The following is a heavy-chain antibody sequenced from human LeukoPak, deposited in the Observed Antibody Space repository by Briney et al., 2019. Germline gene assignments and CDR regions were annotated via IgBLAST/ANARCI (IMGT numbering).Heavy chain of an antibody. J-gene: IGHJ4*02. CDR3: GRGHWGLDY. CDR2: ISNSGSSI. Sequence: PGGSLRLSCAASGFTFSDSYMTWIRQAPGKGQEWVSYISNSGSSIYYADSVKGRFTTFRDNAKSSLYLQMNSLRAEDTAVYYCGRGHWGLDYWGQGALVTVSS. CDR1: GFTFSDSY. D-gene: IGHD7-27*01. V-gene: IGHV3-11*04.